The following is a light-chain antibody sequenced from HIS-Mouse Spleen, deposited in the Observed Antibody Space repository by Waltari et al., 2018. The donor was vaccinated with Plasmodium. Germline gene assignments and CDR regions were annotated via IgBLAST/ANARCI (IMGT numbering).Light chain of an antibody. CDR2: AAS. CDR3: QQYYSYLLT. J-gene: IGKJ4*01. V-gene: IGKV1-8*01. CDR1: QGISSY. Sequence: AIRMTQSPSSFSASTGDRVTITCRASQGISSYLAWYQQKPGKAPKLLIYAASPLQSGVPSRFSGSGSGTDSTLTISCLQSEDFATYYCQQYYSYLLTFGGGTKVRSN.